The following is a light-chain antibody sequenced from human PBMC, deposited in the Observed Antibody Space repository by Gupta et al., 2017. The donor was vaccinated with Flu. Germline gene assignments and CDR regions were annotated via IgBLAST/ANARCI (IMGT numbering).Light chain of an antibody. Sequence: EIVMTQSPATLSVSPGERATLSCRASQSVSSNLAWYQQKPGQAPRLLIYGASTRATGIPARFSGSGSGTELTLNISSLQSEDFAVYYCQQYNNRPYSFGQGTKLEIK. CDR3: QQYNNRPYS. V-gene: IGKV3-15*01. CDR2: GAS. J-gene: IGKJ2*03. CDR1: QSVSSN.